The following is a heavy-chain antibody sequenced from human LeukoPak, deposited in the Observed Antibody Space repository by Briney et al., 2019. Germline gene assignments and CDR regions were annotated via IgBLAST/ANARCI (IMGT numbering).Heavy chain of an antibody. J-gene: IGHJ4*02. CDR3: AREIYGDYDSEDY. CDR1: GFGFTFSSYN. Sequence: GGSLRLSCAASGFGFTFSSYNMNWVRQAPGKGLEWVSSISSDSSYIYYADSVKGRFTISRDNAKNSLYLQVNSLRAEDTAVYYCAREIYGDYDSEDYWGQGTLVTVSS. V-gene: IGHV3-21*01. CDR2: ISSDSSYI. D-gene: IGHD4-17*01.